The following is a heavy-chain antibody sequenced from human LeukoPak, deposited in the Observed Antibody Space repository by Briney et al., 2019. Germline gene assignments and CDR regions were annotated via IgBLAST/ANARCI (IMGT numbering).Heavy chain of an antibody. CDR2: ISSSGSTI. J-gene: IGHJ4*02. Sequence: GGSLRLSCAASGFTFSDYYMSWIRQAPGKGLEWVSYISSSGSTIYYADSVKGRFTISGDNAKNSLYLQMNSLRAEDTAVYYCARAPAYCGGDCYSGGYFDYWGQGTLVTVSS. D-gene: IGHD2-21*02. CDR1: GFTFSDYY. CDR3: ARAPAYCGGDCYSGGYFDY. V-gene: IGHV3-11*01.